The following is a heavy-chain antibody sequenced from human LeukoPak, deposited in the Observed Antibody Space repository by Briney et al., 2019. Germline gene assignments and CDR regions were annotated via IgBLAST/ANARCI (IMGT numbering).Heavy chain of an antibody. D-gene: IGHD3-22*01. V-gene: IGHV3-66*01. CDR2: IYSGGST. CDR1: GFTVSSNY. CDR3: ARESDYYDSSGYYYD. J-gene: IGHJ4*02. Sequence: GGSLRLSCAASGFTVSSNYMSWVRQAPGKGLEWVSVIYSGGSTYHADSVKGRFTISRDNSKNTLYLQMNSLRAEDTAVYYCARESDYYDSSGYYYDWGQGTLVTVSS.